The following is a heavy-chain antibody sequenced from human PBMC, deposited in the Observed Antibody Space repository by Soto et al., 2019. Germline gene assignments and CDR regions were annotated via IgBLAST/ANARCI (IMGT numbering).Heavy chain of an antibody. J-gene: IGHJ6*02. CDR1: GGSFSGYY. V-gene: IGHV4-34*01. CDR2: ISHSGSS. Sequence: PSETLSLTCAVYGGSFSGYYWGWVRQPPGKGLEWIGEISHSGSSKYHLSFKSRVTISVDTSNNQFSLRVNSVTPADTAVYYCARGEITLLGGMDVWGQGTTVTVSS. CDR3: ARGEITLLGGMDV. D-gene: IGHD3-10*01.